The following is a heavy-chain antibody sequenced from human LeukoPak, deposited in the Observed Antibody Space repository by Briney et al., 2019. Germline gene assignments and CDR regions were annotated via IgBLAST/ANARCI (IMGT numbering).Heavy chain of an antibody. Sequence: GGSLRLPCAASGFTFDDYAMHWVRQAPGKGLEWVSGISWNSGSIGYADSVKGRFTISRDNAKNSLYLQMNSLRAEDTALYYCAKETYYYDSSGLKLGYFDLWGRGTLVTVSS. CDR3: AKETYYYDSSGLKLGYFDL. CDR2: ISWNSGSI. D-gene: IGHD3-22*01. J-gene: IGHJ2*01. CDR1: GFTFDDYA. V-gene: IGHV3-9*01.